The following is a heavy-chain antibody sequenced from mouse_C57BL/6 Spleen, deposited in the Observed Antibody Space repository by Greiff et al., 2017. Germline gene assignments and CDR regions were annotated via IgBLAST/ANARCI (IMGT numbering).Heavy chain of an antibody. CDR3: ARPGRYDYDESYWYFDV. CDR2: ISSGSSTI. CDR1: GFTFSDYG. D-gene: IGHD2-4*01. V-gene: IGHV5-17*01. Sequence: EVQRVESGGGLVKPGGSLKLSCAASGFTFSDYGMHWVRQAPEKGLEWVAYISSGSSTIYYADTVKGRFTISRDNAKNTLFLQMTSLRSEDTAMYYCARPGRYDYDESYWYFDVWGTGTTVTVSS. J-gene: IGHJ1*03.